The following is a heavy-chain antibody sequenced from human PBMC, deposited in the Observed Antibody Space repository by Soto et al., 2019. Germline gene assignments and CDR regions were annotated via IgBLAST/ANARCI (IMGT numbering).Heavy chain of an antibody. Sequence: SETLSLTCAFYGGSFSVYYWDWIRQPPGKGLEWIGEINHSGSTNYNPSLKSRVTISEDTSKSQFSLKVNSMTAADTAVYYCARYRREAVAGYTLDNWGQGMLVTVSS. D-gene: IGHD6-13*01. V-gene: IGHV4-34*01. CDR3: ARYRREAVAGYTLDN. J-gene: IGHJ4*02. CDR2: INHSGST. CDR1: GGSFSVYY.